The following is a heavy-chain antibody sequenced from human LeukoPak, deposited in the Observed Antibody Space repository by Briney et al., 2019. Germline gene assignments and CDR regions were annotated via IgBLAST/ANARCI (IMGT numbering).Heavy chain of an antibody. V-gene: IGHV3-23*01. CDR2: INYSGSNA. Sequence: GESLRLSCAASGFTFSISAMTWVRRAPGKGMEWVALINYSGSNAYYADSVRGRFTISRDSSKSMLYLQMDSLRAEDTAIYYCARDIELSTWGQGTMVSV. CDR3: ARDIELST. J-gene: IGHJ3*01. CDR1: GFTFSISA. D-gene: IGHD1-7*01.